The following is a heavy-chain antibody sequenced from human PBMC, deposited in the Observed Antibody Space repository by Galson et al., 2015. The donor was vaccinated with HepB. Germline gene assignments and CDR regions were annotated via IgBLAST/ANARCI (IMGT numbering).Heavy chain of an antibody. CDR3: ARGGSTVTTYYAFDI. CDR1: GDTFSSYD. Sequence: SVKVSCKASGDTFSSYDINWVRQAPGQGLEWMGGINPNIGTANYAQKFQGRVTITADESTSTAYMGLSSLRSEDTAVYYCARGGSTVTTYYAFDIWGRGTMVTVSS. D-gene: IGHD1-14*01. V-gene: IGHV1-69*13. J-gene: IGHJ3*02. CDR2: INPNIGTA.